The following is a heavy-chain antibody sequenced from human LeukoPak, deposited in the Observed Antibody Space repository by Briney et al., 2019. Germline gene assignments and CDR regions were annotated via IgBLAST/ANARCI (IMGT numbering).Heavy chain of an antibody. CDR2: INHSGST. CDR3: ARGGYSNWFDP. J-gene: IGHJ5*02. D-gene: IGHD6-13*01. Sequence: SETLSLTCAVYGGSFSGYYWSWIRQPPGKGLEWIGEINHSGSTNYNPSLKSRVTISVDTSKNQFSLKLSSVTAADTAVYYCARGGYSNWFDPWGQGTLVTVSS. V-gene: IGHV4-34*01. CDR1: GGSFSGYY.